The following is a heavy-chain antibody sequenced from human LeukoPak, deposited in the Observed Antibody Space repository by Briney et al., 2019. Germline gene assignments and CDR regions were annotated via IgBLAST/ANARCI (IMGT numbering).Heavy chain of an antibody. CDR3: AKVAYYDSSGYYDY. J-gene: IGHJ4*02. CDR1: GFTVSTNY. D-gene: IGHD3-22*01. Sequence: GGSLRLSCAASGFTVSTNYMSWVRQAPGKGLEWVSAISGSGGSTYYADFVKGRFTISRDNSKNTLYLQMNSLRAEDTAVYYCAKVAYYDSSGYYDYWGQGTLVTVSS. CDR2: ISGSGGST. V-gene: IGHV3-23*01.